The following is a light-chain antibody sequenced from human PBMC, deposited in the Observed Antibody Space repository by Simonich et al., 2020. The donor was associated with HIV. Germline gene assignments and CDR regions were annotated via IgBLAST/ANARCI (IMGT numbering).Light chain of an antibody. CDR1: RSVLYSSNKKND. CDR2: WAS. V-gene: IGKV4-1*01. J-gene: IGKJ1*01. Sequence: EIVMTQSPDSLAVSLGERATVNCRSSRSVLYSSNKKNDLAWYQQKPGQPPKLLIYWASTRESGVPDRFSASGSGTDFTLTISSLQAEDVAIYYCQQYYSSPRTFGQGTKVEIK. CDR3: QQYYSSPRT.